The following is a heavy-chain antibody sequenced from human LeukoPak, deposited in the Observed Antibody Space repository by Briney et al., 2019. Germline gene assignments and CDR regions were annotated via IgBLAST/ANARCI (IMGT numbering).Heavy chain of an antibody. CDR3: AKGRSGWYPDFDY. CDR2: ISGGGAST. D-gene: IGHD6-19*01. J-gene: IGHJ4*02. V-gene: IGHV3-23*01. Sequence: PGGSLRLSCAASGFTFSNYAMSWVRQAPGKGLGWVSVISGGGASTHYAASVKGRFTISRDNSKNTLYLQINSLRAEDTAVYYCAKGRSGWYPDFDYWGQGTLVTVSS. CDR1: GFTFSNYA.